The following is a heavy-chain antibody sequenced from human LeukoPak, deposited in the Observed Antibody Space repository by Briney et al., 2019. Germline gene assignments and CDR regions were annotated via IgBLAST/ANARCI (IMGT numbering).Heavy chain of an antibody. CDR2: IKTDGSAT. J-gene: IGHJ3*02. CDR1: GFTFSSYW. CDR3: VREGDAFDI. Sequence: GGSLRLSCAASGFTFSSYWMHWVRQGRGKGLVWVSRIKTDGSATSYADSVKGRFTISRDNAKNTLYLQMNSLRAEDTAVYYCVREGDAFDIWGQGTMVTVSS. V-gene: IGHV3-74*01.